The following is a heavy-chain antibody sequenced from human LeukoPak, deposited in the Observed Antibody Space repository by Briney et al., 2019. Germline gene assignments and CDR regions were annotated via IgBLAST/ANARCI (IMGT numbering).Heavy chain of an antibody. D-gene: IGHD6-6*01. CDR1: GFTFDDYA. V-gene: IGHV3-9*03. CDR2: ISWNSGSI. Sequence: PGRSLRLSYAASGFTFDDYAMHWVRQAPGKGLEWVSGISWNSGSIGYADSVKGRFTISRDNAKNSLYLQMNSLRAEDMALYYCAKGAIAARLLYYFDYWGQGTLVTVSS. J-gene: IGHJ4*02. CDR3: AKGAIAARLLYYFDY.